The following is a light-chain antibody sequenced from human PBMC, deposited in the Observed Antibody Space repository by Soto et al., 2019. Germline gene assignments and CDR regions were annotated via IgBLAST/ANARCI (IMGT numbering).Light chain of an antibody. CDR2: AAS. Sequence: DIQMTQSPSSLSASIGDSVTITCRASQTIIGYLNWYQQKPGKAPRLLINAASNLQSGVPSRFRGSESGTEFTLTISSLQPDDFATYYCQQYNNFWTFGQGTKVDIK. J-gene: IGKJ1*01. CDR3: QQYNNFWT. V-gene: IGKV1-39*01. CDR1: QTIIGY.